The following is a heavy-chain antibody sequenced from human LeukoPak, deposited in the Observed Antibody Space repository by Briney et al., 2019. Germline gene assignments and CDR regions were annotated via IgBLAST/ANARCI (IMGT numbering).Heavy chain of an antibody. CDR3: ARERRSYGVVVAATGLDP. CDR2: ISYDGSNK. J-gene: IGHJ5*02. V-gene: IGHV3-30*04. Sequence: GGSLSLSCAASGFTFSSYAMQWVRQAPGKGLEWVAVISYDGSNKYYADSVKGRFIISRDNSKNTLYLQMNSLRAEDTAVYYCARERRSYGVVVAATGLDPWGQGTLVTVSS. D-gene: IGHD2-15*01. CDR1: GFTFSSYA.